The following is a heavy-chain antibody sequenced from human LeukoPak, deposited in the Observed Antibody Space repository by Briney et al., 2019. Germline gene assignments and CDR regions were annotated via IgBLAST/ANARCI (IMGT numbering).Heavy chain of an antibody. CDR3: ARDRNTGSSYENLFEY. V-gene: IGHV3-74*01. D-gene: IGHD1-26*01. CDR1: GFTFSSYW. CDR2: INSDGSST. Sequence: PGGSLRLSCAASGFTFSSYWMHWVRQAPGKGLVWVSRINSDGSSTSYADSVKGRFTISRDNAKNTLYLQMNSLRAEDTSVYYCARDRNTGSSYENLFEYWGQGSLVTVSP. J-gene: IGHJ4*02.